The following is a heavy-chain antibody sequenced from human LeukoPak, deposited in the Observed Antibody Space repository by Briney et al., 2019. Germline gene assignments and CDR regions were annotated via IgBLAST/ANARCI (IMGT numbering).Heavy chain of an antibody. CDR3: ARGRRKKWLQLQGAFDI. Sequence: SETLSLTCAVYGGSFSGYYWSWIRQPPGKGLEWIGEINHSGSTNYNPSLKSRVTISVDTSKNQFSLKLSSVTAADTAVYYCARGRRKKWLQLQGAFDIWGQGTMVTVSS. CDR1: GGSFSGYY. D-gene: IGHD5-24*01. V-gene: IGHV4-34*01. CDR2: INHSGST. J-gene: IGHJ3*02.